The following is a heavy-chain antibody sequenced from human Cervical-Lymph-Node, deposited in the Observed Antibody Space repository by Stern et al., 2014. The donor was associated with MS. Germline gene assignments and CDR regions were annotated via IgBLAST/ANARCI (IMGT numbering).Heavy chain of an antibody. J-gene: IGHJ4*02. CDR1: GYSFTSYW. V-gene: IGHV5-51*01. CDR3: ARRTYWGYYAFDLDY. D-gene: IGHD1-26*01. CDR2: IYPADSDT. Sequence: EMQLVESGPEVKRPGESLKISCRASGYSFTSYWIGWVRQMPGKGLEWMGIIYPADSDTRYSPSFQGQVTISADESTSTAYLQWRSLKASDTAMYYCARRTYWGYYAFDLDYWGQGTLLTVSS.